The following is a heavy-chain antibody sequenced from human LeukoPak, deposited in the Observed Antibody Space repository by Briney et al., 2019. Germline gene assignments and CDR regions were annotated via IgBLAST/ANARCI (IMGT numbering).Heavy chain of an antibody. Sequence: GGSLRLSCTASGFIFSTHWMTWVRQAPGKGLEWVANIKEDGSEKSYVDSVKGRFTISRDNAKNSLYLQMHSLTAEDTAVYYCAGSWSPYDAFDIWGQGTMVTVSS. CDR1: GFIFSTHW. V-gene: IGHV3-7*01. J-gene: IGHJ3*02. CDR2: IKEDGSEK. CDR3: AGSWSPYDAFDI. D-gene: IGHD6-13*01.